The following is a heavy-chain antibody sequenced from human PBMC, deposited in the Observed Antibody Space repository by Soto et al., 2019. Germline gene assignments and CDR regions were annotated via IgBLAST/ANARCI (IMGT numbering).Heavy chain of an antibody. D-gene: IGHD3-22*01. J-gene: IGHJ4*02. V-gene: IGHV1-58*01. Sequence: SVKVSCKASGFTFTSSAVQWVRQARGQRLEWMGGIIVIIGNANYAQKFQGRVTITADKSTSTAYMELSSLRSEDTAVYYCARAGGSTYYYDSSGYYGSYWGQGTLVTVSS. CDR2: IIVIIGNA. CDR3: ARAGGSTYYYDSSGYYGSY. CDR1: GFTFTSSA.